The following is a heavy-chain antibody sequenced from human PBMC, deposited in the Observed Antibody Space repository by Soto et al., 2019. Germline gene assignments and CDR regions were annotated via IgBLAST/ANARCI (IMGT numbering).Heavy chain of an antibody. CDR1: GASVSGDGSY. CDR3: ARDLGSEQWFFDN. D-gene: IGHD6-19*01. Sequence: QVQLQESGPGLVKPSQTLSLTCLVSGASVSGDGSYCSWIRQHPGKGLEFIGYIHNSGSTYSNPSLENRVAMSIDTPKNQFSLRLSSVTAADSAGYCCARDLGSEQWFFDNWGQGILVTVSS. V-gene: IGHV4-31*03. J-gene: IGHJ4*02. CDR2: IHNSGST.